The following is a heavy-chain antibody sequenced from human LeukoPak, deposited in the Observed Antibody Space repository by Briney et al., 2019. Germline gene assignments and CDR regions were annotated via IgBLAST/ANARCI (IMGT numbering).Heavy chain of an antibody. D-gene: IGHD2-15*01. J-gene: IGHJ4*02. CDR2: IYYSGST. Sequence: PSETLSLTCTVSGGSISSSSYCWGWIRQPPGKGLEWIGSIYYSGSTYYNRSLKSRVTISVDTSKNQFSLKLSSVTAADTAVYYCVREILYCSGGSCYRGPFDNWGQGTLVTVSA. V-gene: IGHV4-39*02. CDR3: VREILYCSGGSCYRGPFDN. CDR1: GGSISSSSYC.